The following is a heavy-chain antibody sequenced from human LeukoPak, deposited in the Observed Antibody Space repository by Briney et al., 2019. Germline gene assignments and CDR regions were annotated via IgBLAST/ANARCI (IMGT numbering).Heavy chain of an antibody. V-gene: IGHV4-39*01. J-gene: IGHJ5*02. CDR3: ARRGDP. CDR2: IYYSGIT. Sequence: PSETPSLTCTVSGGSISSGSYYWGWIRQPPGKGLEWIGSIYYSGITHYKPSLKSRVTISADTSKNQFSLKLSSVTAADTAVYYCARRGDPWGQGTLVTVSS. D-gene: IGHD3-16*01. CDR1: GGSISSGSYY.